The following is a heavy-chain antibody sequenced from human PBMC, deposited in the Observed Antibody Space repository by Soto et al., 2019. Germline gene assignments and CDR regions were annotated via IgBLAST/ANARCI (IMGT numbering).Heavy chain of an antibody. CDR1: GFTFSSYS. D-gene: IGHD1-1*01. CDR3: ARDSTSTTYDLAFDY. J-gene: IGHJ4*02. V-gene: IGHV3-21*01. CDR2: ISSSSSYI. Sequence: PGGSLRLSCAASGFTFSSYSMNWVRQAPGKGLEWVSSISSSSSYIYYADSVKGRFTISRDNAKNSLYLQMNSLRAEDTAVYYCARDSTSTTYDLAFDYWGQGTLVTVSS.